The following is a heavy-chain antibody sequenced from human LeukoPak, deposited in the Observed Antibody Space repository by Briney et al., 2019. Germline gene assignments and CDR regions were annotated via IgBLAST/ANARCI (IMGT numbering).Heavy chain of an antibody. CDR1: GFTVSDNY. CDR2: IYTGGRT. CDR3: ARAVSTVEGIVWFDP. D-gene: IGHD4-17*01. Sequence: PGGSLRLSCAASGFTVSDNYMSWVRQAPGKGLEWVSIIYTGGRTSYADSVKGRFSISRDQSKNTVYLQMNNLRVEDTAFYYCARAVSTVEGIVWFDPWGQGTLVIVSS. V-gene: IGHV3-53*01. J-gene: IGHJ5*02.